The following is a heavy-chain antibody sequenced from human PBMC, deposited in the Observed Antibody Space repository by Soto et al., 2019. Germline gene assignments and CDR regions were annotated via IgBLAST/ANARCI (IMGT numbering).Heavy chain of an antibody. V-gene: IGHV1-18*01. CDR3: ASVGYYYDSSGYYYFDY. D-gene: IGHD3-22*01. CDR2: ISVYNGNT. J-gene: IGHJ4*02. Sequence: ASVKVSCKASGHTFTRHGISWARQAPGQGLEWMGWISVYNGNTNYAQKLQDRVTMTTDTSTSTAYMELRSLRSDDTAVYYCASVGYYYDSSGYYYFDYWGRGTLVTVSS. CDR1: GHTFTRHG.